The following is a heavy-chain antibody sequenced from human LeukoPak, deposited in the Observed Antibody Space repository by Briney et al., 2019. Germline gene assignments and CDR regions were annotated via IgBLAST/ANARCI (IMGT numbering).Heavy chain of an antibody. Sequence: SETLSLTCAVYRGPFSGYYWSWIRQPPGKGLEWIGEINHSGSTNYNPSLKSRVTISVDTSKNQFSLKLSSVTAADTAVYYCARVDPSSSSDYWGQGTLVTVSS. CDR2: INHSGST. J-gene: IGHJ4*02. V-gene: IGHV4-34*01. CDR1: RGPFSGYY. CDR3: ARVDPSSSSDY. D-gene: IGHD6-13*01.